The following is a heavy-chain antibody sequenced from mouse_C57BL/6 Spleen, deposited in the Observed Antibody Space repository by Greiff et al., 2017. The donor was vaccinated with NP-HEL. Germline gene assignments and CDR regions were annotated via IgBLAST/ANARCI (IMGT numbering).Heavy chain of an antibody. V-gene: IGHV5-4*01. D-gene: IGHD1-1*01. J-gene: IGHJ2*01. CDR1: GFTFSSYA. CDR3: AREGTTPVATGDY. CDR2: ISDGGSYT. Sequence: EVKLVESGGGLVKPGGSLKLSCAASGFTFSSYAMSWVRQTPEKRLEWVATISDGGSYTYYPDNVKGRFTISRDNAKNNLYLQMSHLKSEDTAMYYCAREGTTPVATGDYWGQGTTLTVSS.